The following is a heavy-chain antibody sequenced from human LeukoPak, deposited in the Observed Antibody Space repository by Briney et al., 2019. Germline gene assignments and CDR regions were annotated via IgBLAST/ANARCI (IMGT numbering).Heavy chain of an antibody. J-gene: IGHJ5*02. CDR1: GFTFSNAW. Sequence: GGSLRLSRAASGFTFSNAWMSWVRQAPGRGLEWVGRIKSKTDGETTDYAAPVKGRFTISRDDSKNTLYLQMNSLKTEDTALYYCITDGGIMGATWGQGTLVTVSS. CDR3: ITDGGIMGAT. V-gene: IGHV3-15*01. CDR2: IKSKTDGETT. D-gene: IGHD1-26*01.